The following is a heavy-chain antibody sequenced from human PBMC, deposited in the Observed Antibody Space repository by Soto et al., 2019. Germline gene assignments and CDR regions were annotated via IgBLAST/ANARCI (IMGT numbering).Heavy chain of an antibody. Sequence: QVQLVQSGAEVKKPGASVKVSCKASGYTFTSYGISWVRQAPGQGLEWMGWISAYNGNTNYEQKLQGRVTMTTDTSTSIAYMELRSLRSDDTAVYYCARGLLGFGELLEETDNWFDPWGQGTLVTVSS. CDR3: ARGLLGFGELLEETDNWFDP. V-gene: IGHV1-18*01. D-gene: IGHD3-10*01. J-gene: IGHJ5*02. CDR1: GYTFTSYG. CDR2: ISAYNGNT.